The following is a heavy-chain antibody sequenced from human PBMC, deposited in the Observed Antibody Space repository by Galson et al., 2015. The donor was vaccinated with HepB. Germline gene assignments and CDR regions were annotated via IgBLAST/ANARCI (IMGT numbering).Heavy chain of an antibody. CDR1: GFTFSNFE. CDR3: ARELSGSGTFLVYYYGMDV. V-gene: IGHV3-48*03. J-gene: IGHJ6*02. CDR2: ISSRETA. Sequence: SLRLSCAASGFTFSNFEMNWVRQAPGKGLEWISYISSRETAYYADSVKGRFSISRDNAKNSLYLQMNSLRAEDTAVYYCARELSGSGTFLVYYYGMDVWGQGTTVTVSS. D-gene: IGHD3-10*01.